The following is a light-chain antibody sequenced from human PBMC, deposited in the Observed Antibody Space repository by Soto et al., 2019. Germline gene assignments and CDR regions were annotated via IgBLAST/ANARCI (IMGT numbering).Light chain of an antibody. CDR1: QSISSY. CDR3: QQSYSTPRRT. Sequence: DIQMTQSPSSLSASVGDRVTITCRASQSISSYLNWYQQKPGKAPKLLIYAASSLQSGVPSRFSGSGSGKDFTLTISSLQPEDFATYYCQQSYSTPRRTFGQGTKVEIK. V-gene: IGKV1-39*01. J-gene: IGKJ1*01. CDR2: AAS.